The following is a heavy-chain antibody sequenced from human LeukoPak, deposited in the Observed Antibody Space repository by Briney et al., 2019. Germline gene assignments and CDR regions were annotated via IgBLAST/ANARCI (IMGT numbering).Heavy chain of an antibody. Sequence: GGSLILSCAASGFIVSTNYMSWVRQAPGKGLEWVSVIYSGGSTYYADSVKGRFTISRDNSKNTLYLQMNSLRAEDTAVYYCARTYSGSYHYWGQGTLVTVSS. CDR3: ARTYSGSYHY. CDR1: GFIVSTNY. CDR2: IYSGGST. J-gene: IGHJ4*02. V-gene: IGHV3-53*01. D-gene: IGHD1-26*01.